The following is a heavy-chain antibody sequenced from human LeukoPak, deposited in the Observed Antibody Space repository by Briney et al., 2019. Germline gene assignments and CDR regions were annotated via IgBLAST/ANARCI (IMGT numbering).Heavy chain of an antibody. V-gene: IGHV3-21*01. J-gene: IGHJ4*02. Sequence: PGGSLRLSCAASGFTFSTYSMNWVRQAPGKGLEWVSSISSSSSYIYYADSVKGRFTISRDNAKNSLYLQMNSLRAEDTAVYYCARGVGLTGYSDYWGQGTLVTVSS. CDR2: ISSSSSYI. CDR3: ARGVGLTGYSDY. CDR1: GFTFSTYS. D-gene: IGHD3-9*01.